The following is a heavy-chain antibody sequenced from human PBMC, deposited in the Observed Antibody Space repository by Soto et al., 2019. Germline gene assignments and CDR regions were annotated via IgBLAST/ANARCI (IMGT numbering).Heavy chain of an antibody. V-gene: IGHV4-61*01. CDR2: IYYSGST. J-gene: IGHJ5*02. Sequence: PSETLSLTCTVSGGSVSSGSYYWSWIRQPPGKGLEWIGYIYYSGSTNYNPSLRSRVTISIDTSKNQFSLKLSSVTAADTAVYYCARSYSYESSDWFDPWGQGTLVTVSS. CDR1: GGSVSSGSYY. CDR3: ARSYSYESSDWFDP. D-gene: IGHD3-22*01.